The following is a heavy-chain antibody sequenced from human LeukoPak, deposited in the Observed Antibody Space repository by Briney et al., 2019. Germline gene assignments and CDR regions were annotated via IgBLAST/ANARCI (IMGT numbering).Heavy chain of an antibody. CDR3: TTDRGITARPIFDS. Sequence: GGSLRLSCAASGFICSNVYMSWVRQAPGKGLEWVGRIKSKTDGGTTDYAAPVKGRFTISRDDSKNTLYLQMNSLKIEDTAVYYCTTDRGITARPIFDSWGQGTLLTVST. J-gene: IGHJ4*02. CDR1: GFICSNVY. V-gene: IGHV3-15*01. D-gene: IGHD6-6*01. CDR2: IKSKTDGGTT.